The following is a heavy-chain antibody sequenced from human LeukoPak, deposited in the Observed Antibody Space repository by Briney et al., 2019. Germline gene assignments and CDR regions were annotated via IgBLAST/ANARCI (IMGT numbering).Heavy chain of an antibody. J-gene: IGHJ3*02. CDR1: GFTFSSYA. CDR3: AKPPPYYYDSSGYWPFDI. Sequence: GGSLRLSCAASGFTFSSYAMSWVRQAPGKGLEWVSAISGSGGSTYYADSVKGRFTISRDNSKNTLYLQMNSLRAEDTAVYYCAKPPPYYYDSSGYWPFDIWGQGTMVTVSS. V-gene: IGHV3-23*01. CDR2: ISGSGGST. D-gene: IGHD3-22*01.